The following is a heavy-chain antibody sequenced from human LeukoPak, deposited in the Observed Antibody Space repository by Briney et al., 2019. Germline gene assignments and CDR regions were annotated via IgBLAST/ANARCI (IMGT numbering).Heavy chain of an antibody. D-gene: IGHD4-11*01. CDR2: ISYDGSNK. CDR1: GFTFSSYA. CDR3: AKGLTTYFDY. J-gene: IGHJ4*02. V-gene: IGHV3-30-3*01. Sequence: GGSLRLSCAVSGFTFSSYALHWVRQAPGKGLEWVAVISYDGSNKYYADSVKGRFTISRDNSRNTLYLQMNSLRAEDTAVYYCAKGLTTYFDYWGQGTLVTVSS.